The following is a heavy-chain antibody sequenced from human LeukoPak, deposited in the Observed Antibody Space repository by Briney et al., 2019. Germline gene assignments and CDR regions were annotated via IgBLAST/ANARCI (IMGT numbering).Heavy chain of an antibody. CDR1: GFTFSSYW. J-gene: IGHJ4*02. CDR3: ARDHPDYYDSSGYDH. Sequence: PGGSLRLSCAASGFTFSSYWMSWVRQAPGKGLEWVANIKQDGSEKYYVDSVKGRFTISRDNAKNSLYLQMNSLRAEDTAVYYCARDHPDYYDSSGYDHWGQGTLVTVSS. D-gene: IGHD3-22*01. CDR2: IKQDGSEK. V-gene: IGHV3-7*01.